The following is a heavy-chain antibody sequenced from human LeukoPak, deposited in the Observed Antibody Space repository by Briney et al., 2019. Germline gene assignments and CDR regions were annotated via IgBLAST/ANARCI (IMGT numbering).Heavy chain of an antibody. CDR1: GYTFTSYG. CDR3: ASVLGGSYYIGFDY. CDR2: ISAKNGNT. D-gene: IGHD1-26*01. V-gene: IGHV1-18*01. Sequence: ASVKVSCKASGYTFTSYGISWVRQAPGQGLEWMGWISAKNGNTNYAQKFQGRVTMTTDTVTSTAYMELRSLRSDDTAVYYCASVLGGSYYIGFDYWGQGTLVTVSS. J-gene: IGHJ4*02.